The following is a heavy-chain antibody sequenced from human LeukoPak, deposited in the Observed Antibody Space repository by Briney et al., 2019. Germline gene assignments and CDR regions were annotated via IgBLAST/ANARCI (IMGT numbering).Heavy chain of an antibody. CDR1: GFTVSSNY. Sequence: GGSLRLSCAASGFTVSSNYMSWVRQAPGKGLEWVSVIYSGGSTYYADSVKGRFTISRDNSKNTLYLQMNSLRAEDTAVYYCARGAWSPRYYDYWGQGTLVTVSS. CDR2: IYSGGST. CDR3: ARGAWSPRYYDY. J-gene: IGHJ4*02. V-gene: IGHV3-53*01. D-gene: IGHD3-3*01.